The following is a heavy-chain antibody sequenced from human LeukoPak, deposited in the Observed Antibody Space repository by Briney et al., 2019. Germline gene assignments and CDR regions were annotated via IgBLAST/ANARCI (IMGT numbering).Heavy chain of an antibody. CDR1: GFIFSSYS. Sequence: GGSLRLSCAASGFIFSSYSMNWVRQAPGKGLEWVSSISSSSSYIYYADSVKGRFTISRDNAKDSLYLQMNSLRAEDTAVYYCARARDIVATNDAFDIWGQGTMVTVSS. D-gene: IGHD5-12*01. V-gene: IGHV3-21*01. CDR2: ISSSSSYI. CDR3: ARARDIVATNDAFDI. J-gene: IGHJ3*02.